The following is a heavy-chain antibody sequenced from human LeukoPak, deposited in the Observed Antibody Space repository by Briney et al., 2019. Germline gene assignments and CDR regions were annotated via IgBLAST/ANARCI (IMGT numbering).Heavy chain of an antibody. CDR3: ARSEAFDI. Sequence: PGGSLRLSCAASRFTFSSYGMHWVRQAPGKGLEWVSYISSSSSTIYYADSVKGRFTISRDNAKNSLYLQMNSLRAEDTAVYYCARSEAFDIWGQGTMVTVSS. J-gene: IGHJ3*02. V-gene: IGHV3-48*01. CDR1: RFTFSSYG. CDR2: ISSSSSTI.